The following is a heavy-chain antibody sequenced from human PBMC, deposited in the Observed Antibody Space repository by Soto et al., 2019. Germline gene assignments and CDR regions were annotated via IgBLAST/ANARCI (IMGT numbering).Heavy chain of an antibody. CDR2: IIPIFGTA. D-gene: IGHD3-9*01. CDR3: ARPPGYISDWYYFDL. J-gene: IGHJ4*02. CDR1: GGTFSSYA. V-gene: IGHV1-69*06. Sequence: ASVKVSCKASGGTFSSYAISWVRQAPGQGLEWMGGIIPIFGTANYAQKFEGRVTMTWDTSLKTAYMELSSLISEDTAVYYCARPPGYISDWYYFDLWGQGTLVTVSS.